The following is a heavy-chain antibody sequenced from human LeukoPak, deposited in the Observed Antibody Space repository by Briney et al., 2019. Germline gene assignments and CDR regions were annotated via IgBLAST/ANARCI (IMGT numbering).Heavy chain of an antibody. J-gene: IGHJ4*02. V-gene: IGHV4-38-2*02. CDR3: ARESGYYSIYYFDY. D-gene: IGHD3-22*01. Sequence: SETLSLTCTVSGYSISSGYYWGWIRQPPGKGLEWIGSIYHSGSTYYNPSLKSRVTISVDTSKNQFSLKLSSVTAADTAVYYCARESGYYSIYYFDYWGQGTLVTVSS. CDR2: IYHSGST. CDR1: GYSISSGYY.